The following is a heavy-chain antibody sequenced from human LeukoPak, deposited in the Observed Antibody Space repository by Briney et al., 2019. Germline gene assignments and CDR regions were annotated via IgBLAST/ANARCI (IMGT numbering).Heavy chain of an antibody. CDR2: ISGYNGKT. CDR1: GYTFNTYG. V-gene: IGHV1-18*01. CDR3: AGAGAVVDNWFDP. J-gene: IGHJ5*02. D-gene: IGHD2-15*01. Sequence: ASVKVSCKASGYTFNTYGITWVRQAPGQGLEWMGWISGYNGKTKYAQKLQDRVTMTTDTSTTTAYMELRSLTSDDTAVCYCAGAGAVVDNWFDPWGQGTLVTVSS.